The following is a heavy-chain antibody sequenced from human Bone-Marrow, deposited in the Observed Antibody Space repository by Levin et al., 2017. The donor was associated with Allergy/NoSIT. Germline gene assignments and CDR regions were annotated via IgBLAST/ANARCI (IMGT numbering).Heavy chain of an antibody. CDR1: GGPISSYY. Sequence: MASETLSLTCTVSGGPISSYYWNWFRQSPEKGLEWIGFVYHTGDTNHNPSLKSRVTISVDKSKSQISLKLTSMTAADTAVYYCARGRDGALSPTDSWGPGTLVTVSS. V-gene: IGHV4-59*08. CDR2: VYHTGDT. J-gene: IGHJ4*02. CDR3: ARGRDGALSPTDS.